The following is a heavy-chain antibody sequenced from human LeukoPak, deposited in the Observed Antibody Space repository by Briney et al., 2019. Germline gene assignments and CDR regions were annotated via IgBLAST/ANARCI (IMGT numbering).Heavy chain of an antibody. CDR2: ISDSGGRT. CDR1: GITLSNYG. D-gene: IGHD3-22*01. V-gene: IGHV3-23*01. CDR3: AKRGVVIRVILVGFHKEAYYFDS. J-gene: IGHJ4*02. Sequence: PGGSLRLSCAVSGITLSNYGMSWVRQAPGKGLELVAGISDSGGRTNYADSVKGRFTISRDNPKNTLYLQMNSLRAEDTAVYFCAKRGVVIRVILVGFHKEAYYFDSWGQGALVTVSS.